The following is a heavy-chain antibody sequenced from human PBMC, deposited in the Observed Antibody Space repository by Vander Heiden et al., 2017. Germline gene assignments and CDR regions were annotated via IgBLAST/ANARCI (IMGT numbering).Heavy chain of an antibody. CDR3: ARESYCTSTSCYYGMDV. CDR2: NSSSGSTI. D-gene: IGHD2-2*01. CDR1: GFTFIAYY. Sequence: QVQLVESGGGLVKPGGSLRPSCAASGFTFIAYYMSWIRPAPGKGLGWVSCNSSSGSTIYYADSVKGRFTISRDNAKNSLFLQMNSLRAEDTAVYYCARESYCTSTSCYYGMDVWGQGTTVTVSS. J-gene: IGHJ6*02. V-gene: IGHV3-11*01.